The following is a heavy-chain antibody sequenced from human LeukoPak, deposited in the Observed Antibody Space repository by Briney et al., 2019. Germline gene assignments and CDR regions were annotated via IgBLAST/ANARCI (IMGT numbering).Heavy chain of an antibody. V-gene: IGHV4-39*01. Sequence: PSETLSLTCAVSGASISGSGYYWGWIRQPPGKGLEWIGNIYYSGSTYYNASLQGRVTISIDTSKNQFSLRLNSVTAADTAMYYCAKSGGSGLIDYWGQGTLVTVSS. CDR1: GASISGSGYY. D-gene: IGHD6-25*01. J-gene: IGHJ4*02. CDR2: IYYSGST. CDR3: AKSGGSGLIDY.